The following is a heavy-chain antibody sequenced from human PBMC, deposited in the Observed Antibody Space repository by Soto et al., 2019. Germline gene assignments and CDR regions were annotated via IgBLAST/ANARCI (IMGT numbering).Heavy chain of an antibody. CDR2: ISYDGSNK. V-gene: IGHV3-30-3*01. Sequence: SCKASGYTFTSYAMHWVRQAPGKGLEWVAVISYDGSNKYYADSVKGRFTISRDNSKNTLYLQMNSLRAEDTAVYYCARDIGYSELVVNNWFDPWGQGTLVTVSS. CDR3: ARDIGYSELVVNNWFDP. D-gene: IGHD6-13*01. CDR1: GYTFTSYA. J-gene: IGHJ5*02.